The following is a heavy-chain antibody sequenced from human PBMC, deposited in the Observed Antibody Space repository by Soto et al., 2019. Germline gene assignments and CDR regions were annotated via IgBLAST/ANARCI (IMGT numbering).Heavy chain of an antibody. CDR3: AKGAPEGHIVVVTAIDY. Sequence: GGSLRLSCAASGFTFSSYAMSWVRQAPGKGLEWVSAISGSGGSTYYADSVKGRFTISRDNSKNTLYLQMNSLGAEDTAVYYCAKGAPEGHIVVVTAIDYWGQGTLVTVSS. CDR2: ISGSGGST. V-gene: IGHV3-23*01. D-gene: IGHD2-21*02. CDR1: GFTFSSYA. J-gene: IGHJ4*02.